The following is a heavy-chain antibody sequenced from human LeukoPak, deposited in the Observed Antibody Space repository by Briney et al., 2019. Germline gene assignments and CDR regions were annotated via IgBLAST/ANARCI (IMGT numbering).Heavy chain of an antibody. V-gene: IGHV1-24*01. CDR3: ATDPWDYDSSGYEFDY. CDR1: GYTLTELS. CDR2: FDPEDGET. D-gene: IGHD3-22*01. Sequence: APVKVSCKVSGYTLTELSMHWVRQAPGKGLEWMGGFDPEDGETIYAQKFQGRVTMTEDTSTDTAYMELSSLRSEDTAVYYCATDPWDYDSSGYEFDYWGQGTLVTVSS. J-gene: IGHJ4*02.